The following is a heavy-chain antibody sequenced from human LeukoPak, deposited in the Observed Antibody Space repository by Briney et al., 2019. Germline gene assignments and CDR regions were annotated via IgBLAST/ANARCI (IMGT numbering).Heavy chain of an antibody. D-gene: IGHD2-15*01. Sequence: GGSLRLSCAASGFTFSSYAMHWVRQSPGKGLEWVAVISYDGIYKYYADSVQDRFNISRDNSKNILYLQMNSLRREDTALYYCAKGEVAVVAASPEYWGQGTLVTVSS. CDR3: AKGEVAVVAASPEY. V-gene: IGHV3-30*18. J-gene: IGHJ4*02. CDR1: GFTFSSYA. CDR2: ISYDGIYK.